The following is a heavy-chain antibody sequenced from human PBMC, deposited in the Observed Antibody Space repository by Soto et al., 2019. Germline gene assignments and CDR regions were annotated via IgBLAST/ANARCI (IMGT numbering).Heavy chain of an antibody. D-gene: IGHD6-13*01. V-gene: IGHV3-21*01. Sequence: GGSLRLSCAASGFTFSSYSMNWVRQAPGKGLEWVSAISSGSSYIYYADSVKGRFTISRDNAKNPLYLQMNSLRAEDTAVYYCATDVSTTSGYLYYYYGMAVWGKGTTVTVSS. CDR2: ISSGSSYI. CDR3: ATDVSTTSGYLYYYYGMAV. J-gene: IGHJ6*04. CDR1: GFTFSSYS.